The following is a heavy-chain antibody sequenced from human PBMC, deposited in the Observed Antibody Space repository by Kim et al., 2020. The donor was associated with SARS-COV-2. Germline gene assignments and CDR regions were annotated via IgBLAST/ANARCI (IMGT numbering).Heavy chain of an antibody. V-gene: IGHV3-7*03. CDR1: GFTFSTYW. Sequence: GGSLRLSCAASGFTFSTYWMSWVRQAPGKGLEWVANIKEGGREKYYVDSVKGRFTISRDNPKKSLYLQMNSLRAEDTAMYYCACQVSYSSSRHHDYWGQG. CDR3: ACQVSYSSSRHHDY. CDR2: IKEGGREK. J-gene: IGHJ4*02. D-gene: IGHD6-13*01.